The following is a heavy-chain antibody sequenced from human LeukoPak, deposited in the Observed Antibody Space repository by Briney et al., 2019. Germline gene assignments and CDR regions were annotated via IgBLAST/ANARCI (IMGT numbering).Heavy chain of an antibody. V-gene: IGHV4-38-2*02. D-gene: IGHD3-22*01. Sequence: SETLSLTCTVSGYSISSGYYWGWIRQPPGKGLEWIGSIYHSGSTYYNPSLKSRVTISVDTSKNQFSLRLNSVTAADTAVYYCTRDGPRSSGYPDTWGQGTRVTVSS. CDR2: IYHSGST. J-gene: IGHJ5*02. CDR1: GYSISSGYY. CDR3: TRDGPRSSGYPDT.